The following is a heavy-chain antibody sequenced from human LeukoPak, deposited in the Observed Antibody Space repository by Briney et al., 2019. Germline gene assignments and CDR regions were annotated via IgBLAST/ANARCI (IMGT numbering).Heavy chain of an antibody. Sequence: GGSLRLSCAASGFTFSSSWMHWVCQAPEKGLEWVADIKCDGSERYYVDSVKGRLTISRDNAKNSLYLQVNSLRAEDMTVYYCVRAIVVVPAARRYLHDYWGQGTLVTVSS. CDR3: VRAIVVVPAARRYLHDY. D-gene: IGHD2-2*01. CDR2: IKCDGSER. V-gene: IGHV3-52*01. CDR1: GFTFSSSW. J-gene: IGHJ4*02.